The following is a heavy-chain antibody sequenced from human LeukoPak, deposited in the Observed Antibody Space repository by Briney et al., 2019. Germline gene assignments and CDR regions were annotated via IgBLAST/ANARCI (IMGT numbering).Heavy chain of an antibody. V-gene: IGHV1-69*04. J-gene: IGHJ5*02. CDR1: GGTFSSYT. CDR2: IIPILGIA. D-gene: IGHD3-3*01. Sequence: SVKVCCKASGGTFSSYTISWVRQAPGQGLEWMGRIIPILGIANYAQKFQGRVTITADKSTSTAYMELSSLRSEDTAVYYCARDRDYDFWSGRDPNWFDPWGQGTLVTVSS. CDR3: ARDRDYDFWSGRDPNWFDP.